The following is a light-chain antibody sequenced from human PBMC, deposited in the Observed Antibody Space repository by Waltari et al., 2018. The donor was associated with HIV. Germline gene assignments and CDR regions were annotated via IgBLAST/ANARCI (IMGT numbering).Light chain of an antibody. CDR3: AAWDDSLNGVV. Sequence: QSVLTQPPSASGTPGQRVTISCSGSRSNIGRNTVNWYQQLPGTAPKPLTYNNFQRPSGVPDRFSGSKSGTSASLAISGLQSEDEADYYCAAWDDSLNGVVFGGGTKLTVL. CDR1: RSNIGRNT. J-gene: IGLJ2*01. CDR2: NNF. V-gene: IGLV1-44*01.